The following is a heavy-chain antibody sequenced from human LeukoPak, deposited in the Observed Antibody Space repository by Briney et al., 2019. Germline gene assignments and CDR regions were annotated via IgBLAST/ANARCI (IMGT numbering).Heavy chain of an antibody. CDR3: TRGGWYGSGFNHAFDI. CDR1: GGSFSGYY. J-gene: IGHJ3*02. CDR2: INHSGST. Sequence: SETLSLTCAVYGGSFSGYYWSWIRQPPVKGLEWIGEINHSGSTNYNPSLKSRVTISVDTSKNQFSLKLSSVTAADTAVYYCTRGGWYGSGFNHAFDIWGQGTMVTVSS. V-gene: IGHV4-34*01. D-gene: IGHD3-10*01.